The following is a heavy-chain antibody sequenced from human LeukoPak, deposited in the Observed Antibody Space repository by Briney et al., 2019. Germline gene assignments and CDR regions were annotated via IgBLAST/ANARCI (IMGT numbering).Heavy chain of an antibody. CDR2: ITSSSSYV. Sequence: GGSLRLSCAASGFTFSSYTMNWVRQAPGKGLEWVSSITSSSSYVYYADSAKGRFTISRDNAKNSLYLQMNSLRAEDTAVYYCAGTQSFDYWGQGTLVTVSS. CDR3: AGTQSFDY. V-gene: IGHV3-21*01. CDR1: GFTFSSYT. J-gene: IGHJ4*02.